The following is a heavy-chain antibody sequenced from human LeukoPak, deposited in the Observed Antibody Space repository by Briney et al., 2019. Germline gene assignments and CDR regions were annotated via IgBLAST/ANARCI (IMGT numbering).Heavy chain of an antibody. Sequence: SETLSLACTVSGGSISGSHYYWGWIRQPPGKGLEWIGSIYYSGSTYYPSLKSRVTISVDTSKNQFSLKLSSVIAVDTAVYYCARHTRYSYGIIYYWGQGILVTVSS. CDR3: ARHTRYSYGIIYY. J-gene: IGHJ4*02. CDR2: IYYSGST. D-gene: IGHD5-18*01. CDR1: GGSISGSHYY. V-gene: IGHV4-39*01.